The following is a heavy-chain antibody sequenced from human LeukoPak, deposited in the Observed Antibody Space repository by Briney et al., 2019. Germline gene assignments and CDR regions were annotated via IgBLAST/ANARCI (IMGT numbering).Heavy chain of an antibody. CDR2: IIPIFGTA. CDR1: GGTFSSYA. D-gene: IGHD2-15*01. CDR3: ARTLSGYGSGGSCQQYNWFDR. J-gene: IGHJ5*02. Sequence: GASVKVSCKASGGTFSSYAISSVRQAPGQGLEWMGGIIPIFGTANYAQKFQGRVTITTDQSTSTAYMELSNLRSEDTAVYYCARTLSGYGSGGSCQQYNWFDRWGQGTLVTVSS. V-gene: IGHV1-69*05.